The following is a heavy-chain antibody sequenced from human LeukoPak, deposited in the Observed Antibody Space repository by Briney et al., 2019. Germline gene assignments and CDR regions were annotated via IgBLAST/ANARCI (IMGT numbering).Heavy chain of an antibody. CDR2: ISYIDSYK. CDR3: PRDRYGYSGDAFDI. CDR1: GVTVSTYE. Sequence: GSLRLSCAASGVTVSTYEMNWVCEAPGEGLWWVSYISYIDSYKYCPHSVKGQFTNSSDNAKNSLYLQMNGLRDDGTAVYYCPRDRYGYSGDAFDIWGQGTMVTVSS. J-gene: IGHJ3*02. V-gene: IGHV3-48*03. D-gene: IGHD4-17*01.